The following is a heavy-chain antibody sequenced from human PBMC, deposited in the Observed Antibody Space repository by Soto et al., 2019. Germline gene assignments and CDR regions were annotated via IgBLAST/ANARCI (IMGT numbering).Heavy chain of an antibody. J-gene: IGHJ4*02. CDR1: GYTFTRYA. CDR3: VRNIVATGYFDY. Sequence: ASVKVSCKASGYTFTRYAIHWVRQAPGQRLEWMGWINAGNGNKKYSENFQDGVTITRDTSASTAYMELSSLRSEDTAVYYCVRNIVATGYFDYWGQGTQVTVSS. D-gene: IGHD5-12*01. CDR2: INAGNGNK. V-gene: IGHV1-3*01.